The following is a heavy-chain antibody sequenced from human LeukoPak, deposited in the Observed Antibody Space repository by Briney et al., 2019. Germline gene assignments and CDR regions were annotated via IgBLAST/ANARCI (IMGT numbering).Heavy chain of an antibody. D-gene: IGHD4-17*01. CDR1: GFTFNNYA. CDR2: ISDGGETT. J-gene: IGHJ4*02. Sequence: GGSLRLSCAASGFTFNNYAMNWVRQAPGKGLEWVSSISDGGETTYYADSAKGRFTISRDNSQNTLYLQMNSLRAEDTAVYYCARDYADYVGYFFCDYWGQGTLVTVSS. CDR3: ARDYADYVGYFFCDY. V-gene: IGHV3-23*01.